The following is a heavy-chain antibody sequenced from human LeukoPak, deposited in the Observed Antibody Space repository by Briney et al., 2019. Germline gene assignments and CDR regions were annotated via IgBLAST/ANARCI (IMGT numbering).Heavy chain of an antibody. J-gene: IGHJ4*02. V-gene: IGHV4-31*03. D-gene: IGHD2-2*01. Sequence: SQTLSLTCIVSGGSISSGGYYWAWIRQHPGKGLEWVGYIHHSGTAFYNPSLQSRATISMDTSKNEFSLRLTVVTDADTAVYYCARYCSSTKCPFDYWGQGTLVTVSS. CDR1: GGSISSGGYY. CDR3: ARYCSSTKCPFDY. CDR2: IHHSGTA.